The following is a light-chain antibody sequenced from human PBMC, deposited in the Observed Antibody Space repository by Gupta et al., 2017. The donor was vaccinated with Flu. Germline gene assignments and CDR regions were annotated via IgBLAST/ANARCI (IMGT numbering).Light chain of an antibody. Sequence: DIVMTQSPDSLAVSLGERATINCKSSQSGCDICNKKTYLAWYQQKPGQPPKVLIYWASTRESGVPDRFSGSGSGKDFTLTISSRQAEDVAVYYSQQKDSTPMTFGQWSKVEIK. CDR3: QQKDSTPMT. J-gene: IGKJ1*01. CDR2: WAS. CDR1: QSGCDICNKKTY. V-gene: IGKV4-1*01.